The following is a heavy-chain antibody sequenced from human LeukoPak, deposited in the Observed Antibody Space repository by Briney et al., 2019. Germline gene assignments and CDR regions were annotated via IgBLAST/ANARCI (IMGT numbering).Heavy chain of an antibody. Sequence: SETLSLTCAVYGGSFSGYYWSWIRQPPGKGLEWIGEINHSGSTNYNPSLKSRVTISVDTSKNQFSLKLSSVTAADTAVYYCARAGVITLSYYYYYMDVWGKGTTVTVSS. CDR2: INHSGST. CDR1: GGSFSGYY. CDR3: ARAGVITLSYYYYYMDV. J-gene: IGHJ6*03. V-gene: IGHV4-34*01. D-gene: IGHD3-10*01.